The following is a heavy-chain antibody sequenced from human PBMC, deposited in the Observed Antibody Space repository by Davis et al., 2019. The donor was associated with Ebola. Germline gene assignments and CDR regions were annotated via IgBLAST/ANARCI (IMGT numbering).Heavy chain of an antibody. CDR1: GVSITTYF. V-gene: IGHV4-59*12. D-gene: IGHD2-21*01. CDR3: ARDTRPCGGDCYDDTFDM. J-gene: IGHJ3*02. Sequence: PGGSLRLSCTVSGVSITTYFWSWIRQPPGKGLEWVGYIHHSGSANSNPSLKSRVTFSIDTSKSQVSLKLTSVTAVDTAVYYCARDTRPCGGDCYDDTFDMWGQGTMVIVSS. CDR2: IHHSGSA.